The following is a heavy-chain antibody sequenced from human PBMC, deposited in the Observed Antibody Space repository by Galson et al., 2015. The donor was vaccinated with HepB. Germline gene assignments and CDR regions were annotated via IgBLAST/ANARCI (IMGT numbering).Heavy chain of an antibody. Sequence: SLRLSCAASGFTFNNYGIHWVRQAPGKGLEWVGRVKGKIDGETTDYAAPVKGRFIISRDDSGNTVYLQINSLKTEDTALYYCTTYSAGRPEYFQYWGQGTLVTVSS. D-gene: IGHD4-11*01. CDR1: GFTFNNYG. J-gene: IGHJ1*01. CDR2: VKGKIDGETT. V-gene: IGHV3-15*01. CDR3: TTYSAGRPEYFQY.